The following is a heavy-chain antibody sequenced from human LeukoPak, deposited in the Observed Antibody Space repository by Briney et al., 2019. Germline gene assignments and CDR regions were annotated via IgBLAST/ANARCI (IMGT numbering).Heavy chain of an antibody. CDR2: IYHSGST. J-gene: IGHJ4*02. CDR3: ARVRSYFGSVTGKSYYFDY. Sequence: PSETLSLTCTVSGGSISSGGYYWSWIRQPPGKGLEWIGYIYHSGSTYYNPSLKSRVTISVDRSKNQFSLKLSSVTAADTAVYYCARVRSYFGSVTGKSYYFDYWGQGTLVTVSS. CDR1: GGSISSGGYY. D-gene: IGHD3-10*01. V-gene: IGHV4-30-2*01.